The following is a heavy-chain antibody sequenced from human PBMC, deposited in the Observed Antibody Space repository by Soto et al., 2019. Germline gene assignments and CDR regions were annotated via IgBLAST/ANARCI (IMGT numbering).Heavy chain of an antibody. CDR3: ARAPYSTSTIVYYFDY. CDR2: INGYNDNT. CDR1: GYTFTNYG. V-gene: IGHV1-18*04. D-gene: IGHD6-6*01. J-gene: IGHJ4*02. Sequence: QVQLVQSGAEVRKPGASVKVSCKTSGYTFTNYGINWVRQAPGQGLEWMGWINGYNDNTNYAQKAQGRVTMTTDTSTSTAYMELRRLRSDDTAVYYCARAPYSTSTIVYYFDYWGQGSLVTVSA.